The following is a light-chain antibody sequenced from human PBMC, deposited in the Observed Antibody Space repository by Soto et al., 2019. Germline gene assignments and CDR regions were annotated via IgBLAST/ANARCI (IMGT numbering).Light chain of an antibody. J-gene: IGKJ1*01. Sequence: IQMTQSPSTLSGSLGDRFAMTCRASQTISSWLAWYQQKPGKAPKLLIYKASTLKSGVPSRFSGSGSGTEFTLTISSLQPDDFATYYCQHYNSYSEAFGQGTNVDIK. CDR2: KAS. CDR1: QTISSW. CDR3: QHYNSYSEA. V-gene: IGKV1-5*03.